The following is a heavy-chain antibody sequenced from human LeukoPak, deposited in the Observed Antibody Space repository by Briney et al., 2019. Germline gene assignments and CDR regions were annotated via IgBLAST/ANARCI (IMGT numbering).Heavy chain of an antibody. CDR3: AXXYYYGSGSSFDY. Sequence: PSETLSLTCTVSGGSISSYYWSWIRQPPGKGLEWIGYIYYSGSTNYNPSLKSRVTISVDTSKNQFSLKLSSVTAADTAVYYCAXXYYYGSGSSFDYWGQGTLVTVSS. CDR1: GGSISSYY. CDR2: IYYSGST. J-gene: IGHJ4*02. D-gene: IGHD3-10*01. V-gene: IGHV4-59*01.